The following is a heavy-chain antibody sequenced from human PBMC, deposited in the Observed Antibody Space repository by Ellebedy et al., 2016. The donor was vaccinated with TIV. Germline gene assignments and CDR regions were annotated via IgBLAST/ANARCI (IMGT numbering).Heavy chain of an antibody. CDR2: ISGSGGST. D-gene: IGHD5-12*01. CDR1: GFTFSSYA. V-gene: IGHV3-23*01. J-gene: IGHJ3*02. Sequence: GESLKISCAASGFTFSSYAMSWVRQAPGKGLAWVSAISGSGGSTYYADSVKGRFTISRDNSKNTLYLQMNSLRAEDTAVYYCAKVVVATIKGLGGFDIWGQGTMVTVSS. CDR3: AKVVVATIKGLGGFDI.